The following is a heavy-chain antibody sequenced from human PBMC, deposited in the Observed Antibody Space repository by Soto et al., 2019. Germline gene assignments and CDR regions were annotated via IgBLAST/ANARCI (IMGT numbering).Heavy chain of an antibody. CDR2: IWYDGTNK. V-gene: IGHV3-33*01. Sequence: GGSLRLSCAASRFTFSDYGMHWVRQTPGKGLEWLAFIWYDGTNKYYGEAVKGRSTISRDNSKNTLSLQMNSLRAEDTAMYYCTRSFGSGSPGPFDYWGQGTLVTVSS. CDR1: RFTFSDYG. D-gene: IGHD3-10*01. CDR3: TRSFGSGSPGPFDY. J-gene: IGHJ4*02.